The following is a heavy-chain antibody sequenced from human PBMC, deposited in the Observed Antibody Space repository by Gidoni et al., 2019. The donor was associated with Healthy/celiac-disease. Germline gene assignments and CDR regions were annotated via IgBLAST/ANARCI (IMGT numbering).Heavy chain of an antibody. CDR2: INPNGGGT. CDR3: ATNRAPGYYYGMDV. D-gene: IGHD2-8*01. J-gene: IGHJ6*02. V-gene: IGHV1-2*04. CDR1: GYTFTGYY. Sequence: QVQLVQSGAEVTKPGASVKVSCKPSGYTFTGYYMPWVLSARGQGLEWMGWINPNGGGTNYEQKFQGWVTMTRDTSISTSYMELSRLRSDDTAVYYCATNRAPGYYYGMDVWGQGTTVTVSS.